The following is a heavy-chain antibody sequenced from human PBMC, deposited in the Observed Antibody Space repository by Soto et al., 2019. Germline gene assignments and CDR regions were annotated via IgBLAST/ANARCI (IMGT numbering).Heavy chain of an antibody. CDR3: AIHQMPVRNSHYYGMDV. J-gene: IGHJ6*02. CDR2: IITIFGTA. V-gene: IGHV1-69*06. D-gene: IGHD1-7*01. CDR1: GGTFSSYA. Sequence: SVKLSCKASGGTFSSYAISWVRQAPGQGLEWMGGIITIFGTANYAQKFQGRVTITAYKSTSTAYMELSSLRSEDTAVYYCAIHQMPVRNSHYYGMDVCGQGTT.